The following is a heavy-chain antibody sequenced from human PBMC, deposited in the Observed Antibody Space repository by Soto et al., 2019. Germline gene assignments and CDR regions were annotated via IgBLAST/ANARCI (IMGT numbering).Heavy chain of an antibody. CDR3: ARGVNYDSEKVDTFDV. J-gene: IGHJ3*01. Sequence: QVQLQESGPGLVKPSQTLSLTCTVTGDSIISGDYYWSWIRQPPGKGPEWIGYISTNRNTYYKTSLKSRLSISGDTSQHPFSLKLTSVTAADTAVYYCARGVNYDSEKVDTFDVCGPGTLVTVSS. D-gene: IGHD3-22*01. CDR1: GDSIISGDYY. CDR2: ISTNRNT. V-gene: IGHV4-30-4*01.